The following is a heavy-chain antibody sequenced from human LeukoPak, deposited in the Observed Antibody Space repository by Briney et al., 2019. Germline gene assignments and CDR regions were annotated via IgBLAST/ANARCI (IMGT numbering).Heavy chain of an antibody. V-gene: IGHV6-1*01. CDR2: TYYRSKWYN. CDR3: ARTDIVVVVAATTHAFDI. D-gene: IGHD2-15*01. CDR1: GDSVSSNSAA. Sequence: SQTLSLTCAISGDSVSSNSAAWNWIRQSPSRGLEWLGRTYYRSKWYNDYAVSVKSRITINPDTSKNQFSLQLNSVTPEDTAVYYCARTDIVVVVAATTHAFDIWGQGTMVTVSS. J-gene: IGHJ3*02.